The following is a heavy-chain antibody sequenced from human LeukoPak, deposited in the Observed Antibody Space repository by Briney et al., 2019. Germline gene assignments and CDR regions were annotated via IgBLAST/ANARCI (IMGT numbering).Heavy chain of an antibody. CDR3: ARSGYYYDSRVDY. D-gene: IGHD3-22*01. Sequence: GGSLRLSCAASGFTFSSYWMSWVHQAPGKGLEWVANIKQDGSEKYYVDSVKGRFTISRDNAKNSLYLQMNSLRAEDTAVYYCARSGYYYDSRVDYWGQGTLVTVSS. J-gene: IGHJ4*02. V-gene: IGHV3-7*01. CDR1: GFTFSSYW. CDR2: IKQDGSEK.